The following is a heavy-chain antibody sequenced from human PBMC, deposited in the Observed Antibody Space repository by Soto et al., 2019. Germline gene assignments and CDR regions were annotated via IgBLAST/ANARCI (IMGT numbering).Heavy chain of an antibody. V-gene: IGHV1-2*02. CDR1: GYTFTGYY. J-gene: IGHJ4*02. Sequence: QVQLVQSGAEVKKPGASVKVSCKASGYTFTGYYMHWVRQAPGQGLEGMGGINPNSGGTNYAQKFQGRVTMTRDTSSSTAFMELSRRRSDDTAVSYCARGGSTIVVVPAIIDYWGQGTLVTVSS. D-gene: IGHD2-2*01. CDR3: ARGGSTIVVVPAIIDY. CDR2: INPNSGGT.